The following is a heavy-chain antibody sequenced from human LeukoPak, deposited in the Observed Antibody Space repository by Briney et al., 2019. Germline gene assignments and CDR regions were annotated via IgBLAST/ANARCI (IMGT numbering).Heavy chain of an antibody. CDR1: GGSFSGYY. Sequence: SETLSLTCAVYGGSFSGYYWSWIRQPPGKGLEWIGEINHSGSTNYNPSLKSRVTISVDTSKNQFSLKLSSVTAADTAVYYCARGQMASVVAATPFDYWGQGTLVTVSS. CDR2: INHSGST. D-gene: IGHD2-15*01. CDR3: ARGQMASVVAATPFDY. V-gene: IGHV4-34*01. J-gene: IGHJ4*02.